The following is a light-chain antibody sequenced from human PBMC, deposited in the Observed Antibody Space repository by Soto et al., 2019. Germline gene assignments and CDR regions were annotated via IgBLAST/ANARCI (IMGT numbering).Light chain of an antibody. V-gene: IGKV1-39*01. Sequence: DIQMTQSPSSLSASVGDRVTITCRASQSISNYLTWYQQKPGKAPKLLMYAASNLQSGVPSRFSGGGSGTDFTLTISSLQPEDFATYYCQQSYSTPRTFGQGTKVEIK. CDR1: QSISNY. J-gene: IGKJ1*01. CDR3: QQSYSTPRT. CDR2: AAS.